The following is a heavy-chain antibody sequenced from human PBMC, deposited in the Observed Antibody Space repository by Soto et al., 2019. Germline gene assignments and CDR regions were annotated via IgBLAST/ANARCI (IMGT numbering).Heavy chain of an antibody. CDR1: GFTFSSYA. CDR2: ISGSGGST. D-gene: IGHD3-3*01. CDR3: AKWGWGGGNFGVVKLYYYYYGMDV. Sequence: GGSLRLSCAASGFTFSSYAMSWVRQAPGKGLEWVSAISGSGGSTYYADSVKGRFTISRDNSKNTLYLQMNSLRAEDTAVYYCAKWGWGGGNFGVVKLYYYYYGMDVWGQGTTVTVSS. J-gene: IGHJ6*02. V-gene: IGHV3-23*01.